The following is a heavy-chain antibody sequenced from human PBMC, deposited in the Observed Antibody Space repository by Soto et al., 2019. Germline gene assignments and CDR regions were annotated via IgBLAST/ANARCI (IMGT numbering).Heavy chain of an antibody. CDR3: ARAGGSSSWYVVY. V-gene: IGHV3-11*01. Sequence: GGSLRLSCAASGFTFSNYVMSWVRQAPGKGLEWVSSISSSGSTIYYADSVKGRFTISRDNAKNSLYLQMNSLRAEDTAVYYCARAGGSSSWYVVYWGQGTLVTVSS. D-gene: IGHD6-13*01. J-gene: IGHJ4*02. CDR2: ISSSGSTI. CDR1: GFTFSNYV.